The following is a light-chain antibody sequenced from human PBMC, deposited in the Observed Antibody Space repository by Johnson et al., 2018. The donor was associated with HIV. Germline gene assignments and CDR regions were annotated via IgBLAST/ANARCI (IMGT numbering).Light chain of an antibody. CDR3: GTWDSSLGTYV. V-gene: IGLV1-51*02. CDR2: ENN. J-gene: IGLJ1*01. Sequence: QSVLTQPPSVSAAPGQTVTISCSGSSSNIGNNYVSWYRQLPGTAPQLLIYENNKRPSGIPDRFSGSKSATSATLGITGLQTGDEADYYCGTWDSSLGTYVSGTGTKVTVL. CDR1: SSNIGNNY.